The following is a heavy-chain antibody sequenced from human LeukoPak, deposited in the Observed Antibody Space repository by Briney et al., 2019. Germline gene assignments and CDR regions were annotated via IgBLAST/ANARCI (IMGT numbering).Heavy chain of an antibody. CDR2: MNPNSGNT. CDR3: ARGIIGSGSYYNSYYYYYMDV. V-gene: IGHV1-8*03. J-gene: IGHJ6*03. CDR1: GYTFTSYD. D-gene: IGHD3-10*01. Sequence: ASVKVSCKASGYTFTSYDINWVRQATGQGLEWMGWMNPNSGNTGYAQKFQGRVTITADESTSTAYMELSSLRSEDTAVYYCARGIIGSGSYYNSYYYYYMDVWGKGTTVTISS.